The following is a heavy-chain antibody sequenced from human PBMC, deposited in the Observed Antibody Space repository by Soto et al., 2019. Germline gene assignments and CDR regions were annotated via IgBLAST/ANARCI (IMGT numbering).Heavy chain of an antibody. Sequence: ASVKVSCKASGYTFTSYGISWVRQAPGQGLEWMGWISAYNGNTNYAQKLQGRVTMTTNTSISTAYMELSSLRSEDTAVYYCARNYGHAFDIWGQGTMVTVSS. V-gene: IGHV1-18*01. D-gene: IGHD1-7*01. J-gene: IGHJ3*02. CDR3: ARNYGHAFDI. CDR1: GYTFTSYG. CDR2: ISAYNGNT.